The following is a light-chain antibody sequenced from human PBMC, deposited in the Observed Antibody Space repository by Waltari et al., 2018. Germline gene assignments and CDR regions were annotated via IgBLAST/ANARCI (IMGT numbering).Light chain of an antibody. V-gene: IGKV3-11*01. CDR3: QQRRNWPLT. CDR2: DTS. Sequence: DIVLTQSPAILSLSLGERASLSCRASQSVTNYLAWYQQKPGQAPRLLIYDTSNRATGIPARFRGSGFATDFTLTISSLEPDDFAVYYCQQRRNWPLTFGGGTKVEIK. CDR1: QSVTNY. J-gene: IGKJ4*01.